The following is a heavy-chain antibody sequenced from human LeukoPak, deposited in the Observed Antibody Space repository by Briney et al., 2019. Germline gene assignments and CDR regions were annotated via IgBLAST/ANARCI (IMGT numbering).Heavy chain of an antibody. V-gene: IGHV3-33*08. CDR2: IWYDGSNK. CDR3: ARELYPYYYYDSSGYYPPYYYYGMDV. J-gene: IGHJ6*02. CDR1: GFTFSSYG. D-gene: IGHD3-22*01. Sequence: PGRSLRLSCAASGFTFSSYGMHWVRQAPGKGLEWVAVIWYDGSNKYYADSVKGRFTISRDNSKNTLYLQMNSLRAEDTAVYYCARELYPYYYYDSSGYYPPYYYYGMDVWGQGTTVTVSS.